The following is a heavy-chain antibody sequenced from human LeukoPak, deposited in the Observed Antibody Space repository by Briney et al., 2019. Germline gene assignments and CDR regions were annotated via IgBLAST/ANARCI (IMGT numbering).Heavy chain of an antibody. CDR1: GGSISSYY. Sequence: SETLSLTCTVSGGSISSYYWSWIRQPPGKGLEWIGYIYYSGSTNYNPSLKSRVTISADTSKNQFSLKLSSVTAADTAVYYCARDRTPNGYSSGWRIWGQGTMVTVSS. CDR2: IYYSGST. CDR3: ARDRTPNGYSSGWRI. V-gene: IGHV4-59*01. D-gene: IGHD6-19*01. J-gene: IGHJ3*02.